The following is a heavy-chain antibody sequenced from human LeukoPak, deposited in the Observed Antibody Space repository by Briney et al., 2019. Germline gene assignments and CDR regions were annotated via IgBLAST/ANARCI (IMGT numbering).Heavy chain of an antibody. Sequence: PSETLSLTCTVSGAPVNLYYWTWIRQAAGKSLEWIGRVFRSGTTVYNPSLASRVTMSVDTSKNQISLILNSVTAADTAVYYCAKGASHEEDAFDIWGRGTMVTISS. CDR2: VFRSGTT. CDR3: AKGASHEEDAFDI. V-gene: IGHV4-4*07. CDR1: GAPVNLYY. J-gene: IGHJ3*02.